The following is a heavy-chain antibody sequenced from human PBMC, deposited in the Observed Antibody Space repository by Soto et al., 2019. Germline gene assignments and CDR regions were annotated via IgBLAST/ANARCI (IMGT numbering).Heavy chain of an antibody. CDR2: ISYASSGI. CDR1: GFTFSNNA. V-gene: IGHV3-30*10. J-gene: IGHJ4*02. D-gene: IGHD2-21*01. Sequence: QVHLVESGGGVVQSGRPLRLSCEGSGFTFSNNAMHWVRQAPGKGLEWVAFISYASSGIFYKNALKGGFSVSRDNPKNTLFLHMNSARADDTAVYDCAIARVADSSLDHWGQGTLVTVSS. CDR3: AIARVADSSLDH.